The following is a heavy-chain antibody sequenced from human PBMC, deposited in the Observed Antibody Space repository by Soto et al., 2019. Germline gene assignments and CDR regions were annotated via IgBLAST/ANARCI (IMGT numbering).Heavy chain of an antibody. CDR2: ISGSGGST. D-gene: IGHD2-15*01. J-gene: IGHJ3*02. V-gene: IGHV3-23*01. CDR3: AKETAIVVVVAADDAFDI. Sequence: PGGSLRLSCAASGFTFSSYAMSWVRQAPGKGLEWVSAISGSGGSTYYADPVKGRFTISRDNSKNTLYLQMNSLRAEDTAVYYCAKETAIVVVVAADDAFDIWGQGTMVTVSS. CDR1: GFTFSSYA.